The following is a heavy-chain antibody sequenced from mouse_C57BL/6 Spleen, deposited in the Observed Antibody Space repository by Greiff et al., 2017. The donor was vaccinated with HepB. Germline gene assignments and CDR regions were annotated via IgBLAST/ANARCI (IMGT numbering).Heavy chain of an antibody. D-gene: IGHD2-3*01. J-gene: IGHJ3*01. V-gene: IGHV1-22*01. Sequence: EVQLQQSGPELVKPGASVKMSCKASGYTFTDYNMHWVKQSHGKSLEWIGYINPNNGGTSYNQKFKGKVTLTVNKSSSTAYMELRSLTSEDSAVYYCARDDGYYGWFAYWGQGTLVTVSA. CDR2: INPNNGGT. CDR3: ARDDGYYGWFAY. CDR1: GYTFTDYN.